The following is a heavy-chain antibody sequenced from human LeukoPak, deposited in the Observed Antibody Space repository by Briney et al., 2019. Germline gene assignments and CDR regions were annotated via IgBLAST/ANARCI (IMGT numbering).Heavy chain of an antibody. D-gene: IGHD3-22*01. CDR3: ARDLASSGYYWD. Sequence: ASVKVSCKASGYTFTSYAMHWVRQAPGQRLEWMGWINAGNGDTKYSQKFQGRVTMTRDTSTSTVYMELSSLRSEDTAVYYCARDLASSGYYWDWGQGTLVTVSS. J-gene: IGHJ4*02. CDR2: INAGNGDT. CDR1: GYTFTSYA. V-gene: IGHV1-3*01.